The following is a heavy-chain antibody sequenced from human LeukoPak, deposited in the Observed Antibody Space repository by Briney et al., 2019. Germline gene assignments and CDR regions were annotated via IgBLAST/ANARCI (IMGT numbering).Heavy chain of an antibody. CDR2: ISGSGGST. D-gene: IGHD6-13*01. V-gene: IGHV3-23*01. Sequence: GGSLRLSCAASGFTFSSYAMSWVRQAPGKGLEWVSAISGSGGSTYYADSVKGRFTISRDNSKNTLYLQMNSLRAEDTAVYYCAKGYTYSSSWVPEVFDYWGQGTLVTVSS. J-gene: IGHJ4*02. CDR3: AKGYTYSSSWVPEVFDY. CDR1: GFTFSSYA.